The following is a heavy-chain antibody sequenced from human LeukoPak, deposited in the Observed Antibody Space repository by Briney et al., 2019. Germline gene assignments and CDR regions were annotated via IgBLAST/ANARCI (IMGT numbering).Heavy chain of an antibody. D-gene: IGHD3-22*01. Sequence: GGSLRLSCAGSGFSISNYWMSWVRQAPGKGLEWVANIKQAESERFYVDSVKDRFIISRENAENSVYLRMNSLRAEDTAVYYCAMYYYDSSGYTIGYFDYWGQGTLVTVSS. CDR3: AMYYYDSSGYTIGYFDY. CDR2: IKQAESER. J-gene: IGHJ4*02. CDR1: GFSISNYW. V-gene: IGHV3-7*01.